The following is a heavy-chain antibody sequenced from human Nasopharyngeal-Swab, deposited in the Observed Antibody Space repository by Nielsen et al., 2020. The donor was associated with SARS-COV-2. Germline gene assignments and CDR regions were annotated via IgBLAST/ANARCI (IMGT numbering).Heavy chain of an antibody. V-gene: IGHV1-18*01. CDR1: GYTLTELS. CDR3: ARTQGWLDY. D-gene: IGHD2-15*01. Sequence: ASVKVSCKVSGYTLTELSIHWVRQAPGQGLEWMGWISAYNGNTNYAQKLQGRVTMTTDTSTSTAYMELRSLRSDDTAVYYCARTQGWLDYWGQGTLVTVSS. CDR2: ISAYNGNT. J-gene: IGHJ4*02.